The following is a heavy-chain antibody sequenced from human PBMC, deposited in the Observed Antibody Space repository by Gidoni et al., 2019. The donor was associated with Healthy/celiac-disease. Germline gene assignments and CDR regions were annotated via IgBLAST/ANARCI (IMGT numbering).Heavy chain of an antibody. CDR3: ARDYVAMVGWFDP. CDR1: GGSFSGYY. J-gene: IGHJ5*02. CDR2: INHSGST. V-gene: IGHV4-34*01. D-gene: IGHD2-15*01. Sequence: QVQLQQWGAGLLKPSETLSLTCAVYGGSFSGYYWSWIRRPPGKGLEWIGEINHSGSTNYNPSLKSRVTISVDTSKNQFSLKLSSVTAADTAVYYCARDYVAMVGWFDPWGQGTLVTVSS.